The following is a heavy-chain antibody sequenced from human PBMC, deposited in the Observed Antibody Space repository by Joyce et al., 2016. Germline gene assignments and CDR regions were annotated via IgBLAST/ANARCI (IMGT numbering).Heavy chain of an antibody. D-gene: IGHD5-18*01. Sequence: QVQLVESGGGVVQPGRSLRLSCAASGFTVRSYGMHWVRQAPGKGLEWVAVILYDGRNKYYADSVKGRFTISRDNSKNTLYLQMNSLRGEDTALYYCAKDHREYNRGFYWYFDLWGRGTLVSVSS. CDR2: ILYDGRNK. J-gene: IGHJ2*01. CDR3: AKDHREYNRGFYWYFDL. CDR1: GFTVRSYG. V-gene: IGHV3-30*18.